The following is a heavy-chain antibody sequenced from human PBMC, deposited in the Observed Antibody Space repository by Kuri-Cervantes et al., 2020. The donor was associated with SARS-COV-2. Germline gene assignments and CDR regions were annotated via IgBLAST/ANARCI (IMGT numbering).Heavy chain of an antibody. V-gene: IGHV4-39*01. CDR3: ARRSGWFDP. CDR1: GGSISSSSYY. Sequence: SETLSLTCTVSGGSISSSSYYWGWIRQPPGKGLEWIGGIYYSGSTYYNPSLKSRVTISVDTAKNQFSLKLSSVTAADTAVYYCARRSGWFDPWGQGTLATVSS. J-gene: IGHJ5*02. CDR2: IYYSGST.